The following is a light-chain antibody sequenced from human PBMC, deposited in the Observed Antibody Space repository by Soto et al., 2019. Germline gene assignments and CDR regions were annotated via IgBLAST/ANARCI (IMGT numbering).Light chain of an antibody. CDR3: QQYGSSPWT. CDR2: GAS. J-gene: IGKJ1*01. CDR1: QSVSSSF. V-gene: IGKV3-20*01. Sequence: EIMLTQSPGTLSLSPGERATLSCRASQSVSSSFLAWYQQKPGQAPRLLIYGASIRATGIPDRFSGSGSGTDFTLTISRVEPEDFAVYYCQQYGSSPWTFGQGTKVEIK.